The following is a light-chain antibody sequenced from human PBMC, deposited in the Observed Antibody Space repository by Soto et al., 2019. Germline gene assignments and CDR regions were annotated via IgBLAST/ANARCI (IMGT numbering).Light chain of an antibody. J-gene: IGKJ1*01. CDR3: QHYGSSSGT. Sequence: EIVLTQSPGTLSLSPGQRATLSCRARQTISIEYFARYQQRPGQAPRLLIFGASFRATGVPDRFSGSGSGTDFSFTITRLEAEDFAVYYCQHYGSSSGTFGQGTKVDIK. CDR1: QTISIEY. CDR2: GAS. V-gene: IGKV3-20*01.